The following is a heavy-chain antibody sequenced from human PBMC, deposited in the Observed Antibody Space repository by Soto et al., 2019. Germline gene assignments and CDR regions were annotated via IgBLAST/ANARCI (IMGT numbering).Heavy chain of an antibody. J-gene: IGHJ4*02. CDR2: IIPIFGTA. D-gene: IGHD3-3*01. V-gene: IGHV1-69*13. CDR3: AREGEGGIFAFY. CDR1: GGTFSSYA. Sequence: SVKVSCKASGGTFSSYAISWVRQAPGQGLEWMGGIIPIFGTANYAQKFQGRVTITADESTSTAYMELSSLRSEDTAVYYCAREGEGGIFAFYWGLGTLVTVSS.